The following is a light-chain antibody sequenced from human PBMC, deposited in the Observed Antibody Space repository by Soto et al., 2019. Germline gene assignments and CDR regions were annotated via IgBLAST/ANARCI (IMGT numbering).Light chain of an antibody. J-gene: IGKJ5*01. CDR3: QQYDNILR. CDR2: DAS. CDR1: QSVSSW. Sequence: DIQMTQSPSTLSASVGDRVTITCRASQSVSSWLAWFQQKPGKAPKLLIYDASNLETGVPSRFSGSGSGTDFTFTISSLPPEDIATYYCQQYDNILRFGQGTRLEIK. V-gene: IGKV1-33*01.